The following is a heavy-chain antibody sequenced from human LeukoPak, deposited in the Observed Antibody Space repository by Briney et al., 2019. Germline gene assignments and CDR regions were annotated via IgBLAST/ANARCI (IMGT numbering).Heavy chain of an antibody. Sequence: GGSLRLSCAASGFTFSGSTMHWVRQASGKGLELVGRIRSKANSYATAYAASVKGRFTISRDDSKNTAYLQMNSLETEDTAVYYCARDGGSAWFFRYWGQGTLVTVSS. CDR2: IRSKANSYAT. CDR1: GFTFSGST. V-gene: IGHV3-73*01. D-gene: IGHD6-19*01. J-gene: IGHJ4*02. CDR3: ARDGGSAWFFRY.